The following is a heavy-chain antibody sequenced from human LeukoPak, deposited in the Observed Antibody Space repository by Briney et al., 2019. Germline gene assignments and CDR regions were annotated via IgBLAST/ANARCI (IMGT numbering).Heavy chain of an antibody. J-gene: IGHJ4*02. CDR1: GGSFSAYY. V-gene: IGHV4-34*01. Sequence: SETLSLTCAVYGGSFSAYYWNWVRQPSGKGLEWIGEVNHSGDTNYNPSLKSRVTISVDMSEHQVSLKLTSVTAADTAVYYCSYSYPSGGDLFGYWGQGTLVTVSS. CDR3: SYSYPSGGDLFGY. D-gene: IGHD2-15*01. CDR2: VNHSGDT.